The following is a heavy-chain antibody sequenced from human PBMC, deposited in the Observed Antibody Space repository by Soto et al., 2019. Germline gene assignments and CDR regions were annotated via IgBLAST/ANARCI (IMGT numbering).Heavy chain of an antibody. CDR2: IHYSGST. V-gene: IGHV4-31*03. CDR1: GGSISSGGYY. Sequence: QVQLQESGPGLVKPSQTLSLTCTVSGGSISSGGYYWSWIRQHPGKGLEWIGYIHYSGSTYYNPSLKSRMTLSLDTSKNQFSLKLSSVTAADTAVYYCARVAHYYDSSGYPGSLDYWGQGTLVTVSS. J-gene: IGHJ4*02. D-gene: IGHD3-22*01. CDR3: ARVAHYYDSSGYPGSLDY.